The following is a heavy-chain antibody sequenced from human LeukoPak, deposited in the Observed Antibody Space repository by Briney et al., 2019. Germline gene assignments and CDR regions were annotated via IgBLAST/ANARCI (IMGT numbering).Heavy chain of an antibody. CDR3: AELGITMIGGV. CDR2: ISSSGSTI. J-gene: IGHJ6*04. V-gene: IGHV3-48*03. CDR1: GFTFSSYD. Sequence: GGSLRLSCAASGFTFSSYDLTWVRQAPGKGLEWVSYISSSGSTIYYADSVKGRFTISRDNAKNSLYLQMNSLRAEDTAVYYCAELGITMIGGVWGKGTTVTISS. D-gene: IGHD3-10*02.